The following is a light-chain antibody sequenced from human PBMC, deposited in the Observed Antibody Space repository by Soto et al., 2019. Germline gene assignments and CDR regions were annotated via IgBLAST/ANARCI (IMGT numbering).Light chain of an antibody. CDR2: EDD. V-gene: IGLV6-57*04. CDR1: SGNIGSNY. CDR3: QSYDSSTPVV. Sequence: NFMLTQPHSVSESPGKTVIISCTRSSGNIGSNYVQWYQQRPGSAPTTLIYEDDQRPSGVPDRFSGSIDRSSNSASLTISGLKTEDEADYYCQSYDSSTPVVFGGGTKLIVL. J-gene: IGLJ2*01.